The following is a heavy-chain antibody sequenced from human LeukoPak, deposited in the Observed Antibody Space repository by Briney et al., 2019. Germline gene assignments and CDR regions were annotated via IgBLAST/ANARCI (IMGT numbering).Heavy chain of an antibody. CDR2: ISYDGSNK. D-gene: IGHD5-18*01. CDR1: GFTFSSYA. Sequence: PGRSLRLSCAASGFTFSSYAMRWVRQAPGKGLEWVAVISYDGSNKYYADSVKGRFTISRDNSKNTLYLQMNSLRAEDTAVYYCASEDTAMVYFDYWGQGTLVTVSS. J-gene: IGHJ4*02. CDR3: ASEDTAMVYFDY. V-gene: IGHV3-30-3*01.